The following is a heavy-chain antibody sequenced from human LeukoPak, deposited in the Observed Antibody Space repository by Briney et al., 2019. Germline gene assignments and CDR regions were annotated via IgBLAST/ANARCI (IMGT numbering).Heavy chain of an antibody. D-gene: IGHD5-18*01. CDR1: GGSISSSSYY. V-gene: IGHV4-61*01. J-gene: IGHJ6*03. CDR2: IYYSGST. Sequence: SETLSLTCTVSGGSISSSSYYWSWIRQPPGKGLEWIGYIYYSGSTNYNPSLKSRVTISVDTSKDQFSLKLSSVTAADTAVYYCARVSYSYGFTYYYYYMDVWGKGTTVTISS. CDR3: ARVSYSYGFTYYYYYMDV.